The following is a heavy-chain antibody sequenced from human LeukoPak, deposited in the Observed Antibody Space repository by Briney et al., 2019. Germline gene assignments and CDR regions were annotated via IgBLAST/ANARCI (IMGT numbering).Heavy chain of an antibody. Sequence: SETLSLTCTVSGGSISSSSYAWGWIRQPPGKGLEWIGSIYYSGTTYYNPSLKSRVTISVDTSKIQFSLKLSSVAATDTAVYFCARLRFDFWSGYTHPYFDYWGQGTLVTVSS. J-gene: IGHJ4*02. CDR2: IYYSGTT. V-gene: IGHV4-39*01. D-gene: IGHD3-3*01. CDR3: ARLRFDFWSGYTHPYFDY. CDR1: GGSISSSSYA.